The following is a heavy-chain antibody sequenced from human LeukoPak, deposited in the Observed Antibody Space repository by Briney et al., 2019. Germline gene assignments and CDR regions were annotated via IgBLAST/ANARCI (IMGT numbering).Heavy chain of an antibody. J-gene: IGHJ6*03. CDR1: GGTFSSYA. CDR2: IIPIFGTA. D-gene: IGHD4-11*01. CDR3: ARDSSNYEYYYYYMDV. V-gene: IGHV1-69*05. Sequence: SVKVSCKASGGTFSSYAISWVRQAPGQGLEWMGGIIPIFGTANYAQKFQGRVTITTDESTSTAYMELSSLRSEDTAVYYCARDSSNYEYYYYYMDVWGKGTTVTVSS.